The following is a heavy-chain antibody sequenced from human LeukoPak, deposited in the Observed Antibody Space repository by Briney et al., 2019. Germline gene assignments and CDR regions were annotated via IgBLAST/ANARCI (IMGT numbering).Heavy chain of an antibody. J-gene: IGHJ4*02. CDR2: ISSSSSHI. CDR3: ARDFYYDFWSGSFDY. CDR1: GFTFSSYS. D-gene: IGHD3-3*01. Sequence: GGSLRLSCAASGFTFSSYSMNWVRQAPGKGLEWVSSISSSSSHIYYADSVKGRFTISRDNAKDSLYLQMNSLRAEDTAVYYCARDFYYDFWSGSFDYWGQGTLVTVSS. V-gene: IGHV3-21*01.